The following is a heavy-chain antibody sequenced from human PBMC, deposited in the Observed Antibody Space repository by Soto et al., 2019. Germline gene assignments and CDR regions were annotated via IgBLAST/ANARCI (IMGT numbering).Heavy chain of an antibody. CDR3: TRGSAFDI. J-gene: IGHJ3*02. Sequence: SETLSLTCAVSGGSISSGGYSWTWIRQPPGKGLEWIGYIYHSGSTYYNPSLKSRITINPDTSKNQFSLQLNSVTPEDTAVYYCTRGSAFDIWGQGTMVTVSS. V-gene: IGHV4-30-2*05. CDR2: IYHSGST. D-gene: IGHD1-26*01. CDR1: GGSISSGGYS.